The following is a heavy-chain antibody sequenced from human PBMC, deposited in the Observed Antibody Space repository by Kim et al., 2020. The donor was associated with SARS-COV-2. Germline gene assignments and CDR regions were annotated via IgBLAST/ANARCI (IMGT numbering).Heavy chain of an antibody. D-gene: IGHD6-19*01. V-gene: IGHV3-30*04. CDR2: ISSDGRNT. Sequence: GGSLRLSCTASGLTFNGNAMHWVRQAPGKGLEWVAVISSDGRNTYYRDSMKGRFSISRDNSKNTVSLEMNNLRAEDTGIYLCARDVAAGNRGWFLRGMDVWGHGTTVIVSS. J-gene: IGHJ6*02. CDR1: GLTFNGNA. CDR3: ARDVAAGNRGWFLRGMDV.